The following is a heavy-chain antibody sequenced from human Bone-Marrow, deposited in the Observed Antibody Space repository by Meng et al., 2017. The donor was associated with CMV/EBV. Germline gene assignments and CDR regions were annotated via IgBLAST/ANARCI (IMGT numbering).Heavy chain of an antibody. J-gene: IGHJ4*02. D-gene: IGHD1-14*01. Sequence: SETLSLTCTVSGYSISSGYYWGWIRQPPGKGLEWIGSIYHSGSTYYNPSLKSRVTISVDTSKNQFSLKLSSVTAADTAVYYCARGRTRKGFDYWGQGTLVTVSS. CDR1: GYSISSGYY. V-gene: IGHV4-38-2*02. CDR3: ARGRTRKGFDY. CDR2: IYHSGST.